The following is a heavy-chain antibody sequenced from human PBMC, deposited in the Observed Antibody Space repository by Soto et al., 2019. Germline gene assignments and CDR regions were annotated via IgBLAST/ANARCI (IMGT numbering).Heavy chain of an antibody. V-gene: IGHV3-30*18. CDR3: AKTGSLYNTGGNPDH. J-gene: IGHJ4*02. D-gene: IGHD1-20*01. CDR2: ISYDGSNK. CDR1: GFTFRTHG. Sequence: QVQLVESGGGVVQSGRSLRLSCTASGFTFRTHGMHWVRQAPGKGLEWVALISYDGSNKYYADFAEGRFAISRDNSENTVYLQINSLTPEDTAVYYCAKTGSLYNTGGNPDHWGQGTLVTVSS.